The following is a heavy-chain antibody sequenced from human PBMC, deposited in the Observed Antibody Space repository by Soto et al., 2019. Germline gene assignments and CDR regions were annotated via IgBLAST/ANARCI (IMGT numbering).Heavy chain of an antibody. CDR2: ISYHGSNK. CDR3: AREMVAPEYYYYGLDV. V-gene: IGHV3-30-3*01. Sequence: QVPLVESGGGVVQPGRSLRLSCAASGFTFSSYAMHWVRQAPGKGLEWVAVISYHGSNKYYADSVRGRFTISRDNSKNTLYLQMYSLRAEDTAVYYCAREMVAPEYYYYGLDVWGQGTTVTVSS. CDR1: GFTFSSYA. J-gene: IGHJ6*02. D-gene: IGHD2-15*01.